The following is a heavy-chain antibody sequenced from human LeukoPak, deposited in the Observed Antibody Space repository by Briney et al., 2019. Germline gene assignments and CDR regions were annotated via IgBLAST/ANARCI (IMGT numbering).Heavy chain of an antibody. CDR2: IYPGDSDT. Sequence: GESLKISWKGSGYRFTSYWIGWVRQLPGKGLEWMGIIYPGDSDTRYSPSFQGQVTISADKSISTAYLQWSSLKASDTAMYYCARRGIAAAGTEYYFDYWGQGTLVTVSS. J-gene: IGHJ4*02. V-gene: IGHV5-51*01. CDR3: ARRGIAAAGTEYYFDY. CDR1: GYRFTSYW. D-gene: IGHD6-13*01.